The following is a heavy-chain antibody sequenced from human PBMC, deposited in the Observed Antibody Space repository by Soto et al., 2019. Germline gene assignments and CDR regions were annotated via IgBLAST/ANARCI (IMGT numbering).Heavy chain of an antibody. J-gene: IGHJ6*02. Sequence: EASVKVSCKASGFTFTISAVQWVRQARGQRLEWIGWIVVGSGNTNYAQKFQERVTITRDMSTSTAYMELSSLRSEDTAVYYCAALTTVTTYYYYGMDVWGQGTTVTVSS. D-gene: IGHD4-17*01. CDR1: GFTFTISA. V-gene: IGHV1-58*01. CDR2: IVVGSGNT. CDR3: AALTTVTTYYYYGMDV.